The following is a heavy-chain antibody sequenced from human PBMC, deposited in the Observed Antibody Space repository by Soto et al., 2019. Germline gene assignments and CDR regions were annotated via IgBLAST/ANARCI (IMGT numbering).Heavy chain of an antibody. D-gene: IGHD4-17*01. CDR1: GFTFSSYG. J-gene: IGHJ6*03. CDR3: AKDLDYGQNYYYYMDV. CDR2: ISYDGSNK. Sequence: QVQLVESGGGVVQPGRSLRLSCAASGFTFSSYGMHWVRQAPGKGLEWVAVISYDGSNKYYADSVKGRFTISRDNSKNTLYLQMNSLRAEDTAVYYCAKDLDYGQNYYYYMDVWGKGTTVTVSS. V-gene: IGHV3-30*18.